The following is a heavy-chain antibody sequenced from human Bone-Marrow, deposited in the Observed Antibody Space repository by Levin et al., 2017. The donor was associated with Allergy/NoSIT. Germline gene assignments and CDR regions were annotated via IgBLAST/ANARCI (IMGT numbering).Heavy chain of an antibody. J-gene: IGHJ4*02. Sequence: GGSLRLSCTASGFTFNSYAMYWVRQAPGKGLEWVAVISYDGLNTFYGDSVKGRFTISRDNSKNTLFLQMSSLRTEDTAVYFCARDGGSNYLFEYWGQGTLVTVSS. CDR1: GFTFNSYA. V-gene: IGHV3-30*04. CDR3: ARDGGSNYLFEY. D-gene: IGHD3-10*01. CDR2: ISYDGLNT.